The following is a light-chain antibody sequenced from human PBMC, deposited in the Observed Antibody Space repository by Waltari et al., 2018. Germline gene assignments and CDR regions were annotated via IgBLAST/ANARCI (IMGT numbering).Light chain of an antibody. J-gene: IGLJ3*02. V-gene: IGLV1-44*01. Sequence: QSVLTQPPSASGTPGQRVTMSCSGSTSNIGRNPVNWYQKLPGTAPKLLIYSNDQRPSGVPERRSGSKSGTSASLAICGPQSEDEADYYCAVWDDSLNGQVFGGGTKLTVL. CDR3: AVWDDSLNGQV. CDR1: TSNIGRNP. CDR2: SND.